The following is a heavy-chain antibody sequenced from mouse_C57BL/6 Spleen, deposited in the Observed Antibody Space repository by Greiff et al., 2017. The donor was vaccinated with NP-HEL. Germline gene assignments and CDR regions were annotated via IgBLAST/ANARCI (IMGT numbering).Heavy chain of an antibody. CDR2: INPSSGYT. V-gene: IGHV1-7*01. J-gene: IGHJ3*01. D-gene: IGHD2-3*01. Sequence: QVHVKQSGAELAKPGASVKLSCKASGYTFTSYWMHWVKQRPGQGLEWIGYINPSSGYTKYNQKFKDKATLTADKSSSTAYMQLSSLTYEDSAVYYCAKIYDGYFAYWGQGTLVTVSA. CDR1: GYTFTSYW. CDR3: AKIYDGYFAY.